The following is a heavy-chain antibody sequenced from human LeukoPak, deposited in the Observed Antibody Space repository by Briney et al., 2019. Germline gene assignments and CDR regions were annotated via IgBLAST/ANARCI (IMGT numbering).Heavy chain of an antibody. CDR2: IYYSGST. D-gene: IGHD3-10*01. V-gene: IGHV4-59*01. J-gene: IGHJ4*02. Sequence: PSETLSLTCTVSGGSISSYYWTWIRQPPGKGLEWIGYIYYSGSTNYSPSLKSRVTISVDTSKNQFSLKLTSVTAADTAVYYCARDPYDSGIWGQGTLVTVSS. CDR1: GGSISSYY. CDR3: ARDPYDSGI.